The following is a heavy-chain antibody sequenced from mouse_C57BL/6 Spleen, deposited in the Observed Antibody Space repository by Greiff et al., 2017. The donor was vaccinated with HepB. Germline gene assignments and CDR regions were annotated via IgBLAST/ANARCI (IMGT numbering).Heavy chain of an antibody. CDR2: IDPANGNT. CDR3: ARSYGIAMDY. V-gene: IGHV14-3*01. J-gene: IGHJ4*01. D-gene: IGHD1-1*01. CDR1: GFNIKKTY. Sequence: VQLQQSVAELVRPGASVKLSCTASGFNIKKTYMHWVKQRPEQGLEWIGRIDPANGNTKYAPKFQGKATITADTSSNTAYLQLSSLTSEDTAIYYCARSYGIAMDYWGQGTSVTVSS.